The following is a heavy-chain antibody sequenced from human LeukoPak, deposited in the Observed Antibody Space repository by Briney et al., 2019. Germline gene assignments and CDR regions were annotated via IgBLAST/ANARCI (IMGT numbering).Heavy chain of an antibody. CDR1: GFTFSSYE. Sequence: GGSLRLSCAASGFTFSSYEMNWVRQAPGKGLEWVSYISSTGSTIYYADSVKGRFTISRDNAKNSLYLQMNSLRAEETAVYYCARIGSDNWNDRGSDYWGQGTLVTVSS. D-gene: IGHD1-20*01. CDR2: ISSTGSTI. J-gene: IGHJ4*02. CDR3: ARIGSDNWNDRGSDY. V-gene: IGHV3-48*03.